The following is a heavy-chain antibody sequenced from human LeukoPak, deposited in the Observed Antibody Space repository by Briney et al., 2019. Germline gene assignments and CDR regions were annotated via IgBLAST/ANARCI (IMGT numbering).Heavy chain of an antibody. V-gene: IGHV3-33*01. CDR2: IWYDGSNK. D-gene: IGHD2-2*01. CDR3: ARDESVVHATPLNDY. J-gene: IGHJ4*02. Sequence: GGSLRLSSAASGFTFSSYGMHWVRQAPGKGLEWVAVIWYDGSNKYYADSVKGRFTISRDNSKNTLYLQMNSLRAEDTAVYYCARDESVVHATPLNDYWGQGTLVTVSS. CDR1: GFTFSSYG.